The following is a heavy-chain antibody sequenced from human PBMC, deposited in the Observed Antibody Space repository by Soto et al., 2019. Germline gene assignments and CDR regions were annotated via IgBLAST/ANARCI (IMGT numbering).Heavy chain of an antibody. CDR2: ISYDGSNK. D-gene: IGHD2-2*01. Sequence: AGSLRLSCAASGFSFSSYAMHWVRQAPGKGLEWVAVISYDGSNKYYADSVKGRFTISRDNSKNTLYLQMNSLRAEDTAVYYCASLPDIVVVPAAMLDYYGMDVWGQGTTVTVSS. CDR1: GFSFSSYA. V-gene: IGHV3-30-3*01. CDR3: ASLPDIVVVPAAMLDYYGMDV. J-gene: IGHJ6*02.